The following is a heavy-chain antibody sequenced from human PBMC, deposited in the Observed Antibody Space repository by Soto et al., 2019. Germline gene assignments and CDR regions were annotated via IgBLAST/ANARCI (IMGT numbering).Heavy chain of an antibody. V-gene: IGHV3-23*01. CDR2: ISGSGAST. CDR1: GFTVTSNY. Sequence: GGSLRLSCAASGFTVTSNYMTWVRQAPGKGLEWVSAISGSGASTYYADSVKGRFTISRDNSKNTLYLQMNSLRAEDTAVYYCAKGTYYYDSSGYFGYWGQGTLVTVSS. D-gene: IGHD3-22*01. J-gene: IGHJ4*02. CDR3: AKGTYYYDSSGYFGY.